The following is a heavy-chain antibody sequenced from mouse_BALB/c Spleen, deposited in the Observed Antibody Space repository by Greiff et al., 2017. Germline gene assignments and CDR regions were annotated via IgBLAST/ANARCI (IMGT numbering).Heavy chain of an antibody. CDR3: ARGDDGYYVWFAY. CDR1: GFNIKDTY. J-gene: IGHJ3*01. Sequence: DVKLVESGAELVKPGASVKLSCTASGFNIKDTYMHWVKQRPEQGLEWIGRIDPANGNTKYDPKFQGKATITADTSSNTAYLQLSSLTSEDTAVYYCARGDDGYYVWFAYWGQGTLVTVSA. V-gene: IGHV14-3*02. CDR2: IDPANGNT. D-gene: IGHD2-3*01.